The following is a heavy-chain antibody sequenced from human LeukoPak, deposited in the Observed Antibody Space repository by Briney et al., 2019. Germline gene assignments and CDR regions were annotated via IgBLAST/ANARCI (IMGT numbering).Heavy chain of an antibody. V-gene: IGHV3-23*01. CDR2: ISGSGGST. CDR3: AKGLDIVVVPAAIKWWDYYYYGMDV. D-gene: IGHD2-2*02. J-gene: IGHJ6*02. CDR1: GFTFSSYA. Sequence: GGSLRLSCAASGFTFSSYAMSWVHQAPGKGLEWVSAISGSGGSTYYADSVKGRFTISRDNSKNTLYLQMNSLRAEDTAVYYCAKGLDIVVVPAAIKWWDYYYYGMDVWGQGTTVTVSS.